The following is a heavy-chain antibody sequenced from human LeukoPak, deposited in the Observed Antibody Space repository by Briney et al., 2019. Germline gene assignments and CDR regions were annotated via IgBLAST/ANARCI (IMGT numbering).Heavy chain of an antibody. D-gene: IGHD5-12*01. V-gene: IGHV3-20*01. J-gene: IGHJ4*02. CDR3: ARRNGYDNNFDY. CDR2: INWNGGST. Sequence: RPGGSLRLSCAASGFTFDDYGMSWVRQAPGKGLEWVSGINWNGGSTGYADSVKGRFTISRDNAKNSLYLQMNSLRAEDTALYHCARRNGYDNNFDYWGQGTLATDSS. CDR1: GFTFDDYG.